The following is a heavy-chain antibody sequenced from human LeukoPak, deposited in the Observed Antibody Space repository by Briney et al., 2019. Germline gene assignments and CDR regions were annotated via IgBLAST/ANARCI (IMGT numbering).Heavy chain of an antibody. CDR1: GGSISSSSYY. CDR3: ASGVVVIKRDDAFDI. D-gene: IGHD3-22*01. V-gene: IGHV4-39*01. J-gene: IGHJ3*02. Sequence: SSETLSLTCTVSGGSISSSSYYWGWIRQPPGKGLEWIGSIYYSGSTYYNPSLKSRVTISVDTSKNQFSLKLSSVIAADTAVYYCASGVVVIKRDDAFDIWGQGTMVTVSS. CDR2: IYYSGST.